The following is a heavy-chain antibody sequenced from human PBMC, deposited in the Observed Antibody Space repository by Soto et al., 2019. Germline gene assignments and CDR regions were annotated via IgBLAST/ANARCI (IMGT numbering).Heavy chain of an antibody. CDR3: ARDVYGGDSRNWFDP. D-gene: IGHD2-21*01. V-gene: IGHV1-69*12. Sequence: QVQLVQSGAEVKKPGSSVKVSCKASGGTFSSYAISWVRQAPGQGLEWMGGIIPIFGTANYAQKFQGRVTITADESTTTAYMELSSRRSEDTAVYYCARDVYGGDSRNWFDPWGQGTLVTVSS. CDR2: IIPIFGTA. CDR1: GGTFSSYA. J-gene: IGHJ5*02.